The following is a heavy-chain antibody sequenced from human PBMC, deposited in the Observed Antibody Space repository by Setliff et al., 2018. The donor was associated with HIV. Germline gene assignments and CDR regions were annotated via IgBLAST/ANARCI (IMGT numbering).Heavy chain of an antibody. CDR2: ISYSGSS. CDR3: AREKYDSSGYFDY. V-gene: IGHV4-61*08. J-gene: IGHJ4*02. D-gene: IGHD3-22*01. Sequence: SETLSLTCTVSGGSISSGGYYWSWIRQHPGKGLEWIGYISYSGSSYYNPSLKSRVTISVDTSKNQFSLKLSSVTAADTAVYYCAREKYDSSGYFDYWDQGTLVTVSS. CDR1: GGSISSGGYY.